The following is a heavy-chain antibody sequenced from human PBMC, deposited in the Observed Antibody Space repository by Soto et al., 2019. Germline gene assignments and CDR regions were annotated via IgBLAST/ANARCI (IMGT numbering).Heavy chain of an antibody. V-gene: IGHV4-59*12. CDR3: TRPKNELRFYSYNGIAV. J-gene: IGHJ6*02. D-gene: IGHD5-12*01. CDR2: IHYSGST. CDR1: GDSISSYY. Sequence: PSETLSLTCTVSGDSISSYYWRWIRQPPGKGLEWIGYIHYSGSTNYNPSLKSRVTISVDTSRNTAYLQMNSLKTEDTAVYYCTRPKNELRFYSYNGIAVWGQGTTVTVSS.